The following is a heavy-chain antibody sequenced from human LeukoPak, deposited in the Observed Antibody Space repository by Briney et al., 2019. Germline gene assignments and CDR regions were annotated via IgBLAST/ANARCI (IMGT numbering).Heavy chain of an antibody. Sequence: GESLKISLQGSGYSFISYWVGWVRQLPGKGLEWMGIIYPGDSDTRYSPSFQGQVTIPAGKSISPAFLQWSSLKASDAAIYYWARQSPPPYYYDSSGYLDAFDIWGQGTMVTVSS. CDR2: IYPGDSDT. J-gene: IGHJ3*02. CDR3: ARQSPPPYYYDSSGYLDAFDI. V-gene: IGHV5-51*01. D-gene: IGHD3-22*01. CDR1: GYSFISYW.